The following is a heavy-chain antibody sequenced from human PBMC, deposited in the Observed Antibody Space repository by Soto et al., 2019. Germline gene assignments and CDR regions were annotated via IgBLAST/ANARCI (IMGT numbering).Heavy chain of an antibody. J-gene: IGHJ6*02. Sequence: QITLKESGPTLVKPTQTLTLTCTFSGFSFSTTGVNVNWIRQPPGKTLEWLALIYWTDDKRYSPSLKDRLTITKDTSKNQVVLTMTNMDPVDTATYYGATHSRYFYYFGMDVWGQGTTVTVSS. V-gene: IGHV2-5*01. CDR2: IYWTDDK. CDR1: GFSFSTTGVN. CDR3: ATHSRYFYYFGMDV.